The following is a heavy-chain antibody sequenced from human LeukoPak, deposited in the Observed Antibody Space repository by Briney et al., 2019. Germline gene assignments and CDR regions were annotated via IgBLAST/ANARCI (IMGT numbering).Heavy chain of an antibody. D-gene: IGHD3-16*02. CDR3: ARDRVVDMITFGGVIGDFDS. J-gene: IGHJ4*02. V-gene: IGHV3-7*01. CDR1: GFTFSSDW. Sequence: TGRSLRLSCAASGFTFSSDWMSWVRQAPGTGLELVANIKQDGSEKNYVDSAKGRCTISRENAKNSLYLQMNSLRAEDTAVDYCARDRVVDMITFGGVIGDFDSWGQGTLVTVSS. CDR2: IKQDGSEK.